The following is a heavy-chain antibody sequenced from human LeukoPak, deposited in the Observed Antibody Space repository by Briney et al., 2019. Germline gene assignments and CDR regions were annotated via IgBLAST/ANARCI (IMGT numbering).Heavy chain of an antibody. CDR3: AREHYYGSGSYGY. CDR1: GFTFSSYA. CDR2: ISYDGSNK. D-gene: IGHD3-10*01. V-gene: IGHV3-30-3*01. J-gene: IGHJ4*02. Sequence: GGSLRLSCAASGFTFSSYAMHWVRQAPGKGLEWVAVISYDGSNKYYADSVKGRFTISRDNSKNSLYLQMNSLRAEDTAVYYCAREHYYGSGSYGYWGQGTLVTVSS.